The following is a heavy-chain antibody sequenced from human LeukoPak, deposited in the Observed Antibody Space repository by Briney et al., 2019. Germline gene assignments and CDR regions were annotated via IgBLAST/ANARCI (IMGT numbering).Heavy chain of an antibody. J-gene: IGHJ4*02. D-gene: IGHD1-26*01. V-gene: IGHV4-59*01. CDR1: GGSINSYY. CDR3: ARETVGATGFDY. CDR2: IYYSGST. Sequence: SETLSLTCSVSGGSINSYYWSWIRQPPGKGLEWIGYIYYSGSTNYNPSLKSRVTISVDTSKNQFSLKLSSVTAADTAVYYCARETVGATGFDYWGQGTLVTVSS.